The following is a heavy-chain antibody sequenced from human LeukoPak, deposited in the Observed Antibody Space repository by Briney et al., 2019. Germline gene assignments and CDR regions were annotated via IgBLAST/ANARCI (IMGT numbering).Heavy chain of an antibody. D-gene: IGHD5-24*01. CDR2: IGSTTNYI. J-gene: IGHJ4*02. CDR1: GFTFSSYS. V-gene: IGHV3-21*06. Sequence: GGSLRLSCAASGFTFSSYSMNWVRQDPGKGLEWVSSIGSTTNYIYHADSVKGRFTISRGNAKNLLYLQMNSLRAEDTAVYYCAREGNDGCNLGFDYWGQGILVTVSS. CDR3: AREGNDGCNLGFDY.